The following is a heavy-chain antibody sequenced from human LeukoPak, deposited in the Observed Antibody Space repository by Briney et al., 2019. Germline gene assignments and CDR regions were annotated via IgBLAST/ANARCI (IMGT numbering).Heavy chain of an antibody. CDR2: ISGSGGST. CDR3: AKDSSGWFGYYFDY. D-gene: IGHD3-10*01. Sequence: GGSLRLSCAASGFTFSSYWMHWVRKAPGKGLEWVSAISGSGGSTYYADSVKGRFTISRDNSKNTLYLQMNSLRAEDTAVYYCAKDSSGWFGYYFDYWGQGTLVTVSS. V-gene: IGHV3-23*01. CDR1: GFTFSSYW. J-gene: IGHJ4*02.